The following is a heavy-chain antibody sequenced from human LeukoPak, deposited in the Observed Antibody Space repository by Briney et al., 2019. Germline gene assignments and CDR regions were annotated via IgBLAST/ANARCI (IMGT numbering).Heavy chain of an antibody. CDR2: IYYSGST. J-gene: IGHJ3*02. CDR3: ARQLGELSPGAFDI. Sequence: SETLSLTCTVSGGSLSSYYWSWIRQPLGKGLEGIGYIYYSGSTNYNPSLKSRVTISVDTSKNQFSLKLSSVTAADTAVYYCARQLGELSPGAFDIWGQGTMVTVSS. D-gene: IGHD3-16*02. V-gene: IGHV4-59*08. CDR1: GGSLSSYY.